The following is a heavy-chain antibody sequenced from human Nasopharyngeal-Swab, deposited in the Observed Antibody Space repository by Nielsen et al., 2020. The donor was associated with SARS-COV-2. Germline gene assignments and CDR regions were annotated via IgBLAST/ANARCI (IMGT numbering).Heavy chain of an antibody. V-gene: IGHV3-30*03. Sequence: GGSLSLSCASSGFTFSSFAMLWVRLPPGKGLEWLSFIAHDASNEYYGDSVKGRFSISRDSSKNNLYLQMDSLRGEDTTVYYCARDAPAHYGAFYWGRGTLVTVSS. J-gene: IGHJ4*02. D-gene: IGHD4-17*01. CDR3: ARDAPAHYGAFY. CDR1: GFTFSSFA. CDR2: IAHDASNE.